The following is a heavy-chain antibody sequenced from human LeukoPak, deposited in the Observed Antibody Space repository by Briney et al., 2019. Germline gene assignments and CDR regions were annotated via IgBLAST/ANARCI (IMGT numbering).Heavy chain of an antibody. CDR1: GFTFSDSA. CDR3: ARDIQLST. D-gene: IGHD5-24*01. Sequence: GGSLRLSCAASGFTFSDSAMSWVRQAPGKGLEWVSLISFSGANTYYADSVKGRFTISRDNSKDTLYLLMNSLRAEDTAIYYCARDIQLSTWGLGTMVTVPS. J-gene: IGHJ3*01. V-gene: IGHV3-23*01. CDR2: ISFSGANT.